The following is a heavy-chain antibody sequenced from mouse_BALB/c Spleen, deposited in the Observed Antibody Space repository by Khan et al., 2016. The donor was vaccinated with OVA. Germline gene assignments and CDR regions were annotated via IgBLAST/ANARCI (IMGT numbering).Heavy chain of an antibody. CDR3: ARTARIKY. CDR2: ISYSGST. D-gene: IGHD1-2*01. V-gene: IGHV3-2*02. Sequence: EVQLVETGPGLVKPSQSLSLTCTVTGYSITSGYGWNWIRQFPGNKLEWMGFISYSGSTNYNPSLKGQISLTRDTSKNQFFLQLNSVTTEDTATYYCARTARIKYWGQGTTLTVSS. CDR1: GYSITSGYG. J-gene: IGHJ2*01.